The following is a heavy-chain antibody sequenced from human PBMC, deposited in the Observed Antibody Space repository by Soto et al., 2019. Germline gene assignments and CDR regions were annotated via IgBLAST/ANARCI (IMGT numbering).Heavy chain of an antibody. V-gene: IGHV3-48*02. CDR1: GFTFSAYS. Sequence: PGGSLRLSCAASGFTFSAYSVNWVRQAPGEGLEWVSYISSGSKTIYYAESVKGRFTVSRDNARSSQYLQMNSLRDEDTAVYYCAREDILGVRSFDYWGQGTLVTVSS. D-gene: IGHD3-9*01. CDR3: AREDILGVRSFDY. CDR2: ISSGSKTI. J-gene: IGHJ4*02.